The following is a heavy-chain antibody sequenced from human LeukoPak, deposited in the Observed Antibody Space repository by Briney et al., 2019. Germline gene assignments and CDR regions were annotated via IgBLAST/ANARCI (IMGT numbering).Heavy chain of an antibody. CDR2: ITSSSSYI. J-gene: IGHJ4*02. CDR1: GFTFSSYG. V-gene: IGHV3-21*01. D-gene: IGHD6-6*01. CDR3: ARSYSSSRGTFDY. Sequence: GGSLRLSCAASGFTFSSYGMNWVRQAPGKGLVWVSSITSSSSYIYYADSVKGRFTISRDNAKNSLYLQMNSLRAEDTAVYYCARSYSSSRGTFDYWGQGTLVTVSS.